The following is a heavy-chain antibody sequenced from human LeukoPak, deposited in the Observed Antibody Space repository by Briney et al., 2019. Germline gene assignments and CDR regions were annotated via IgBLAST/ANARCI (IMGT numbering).Heavy chain of an antibody. Sequence: PGGSLRLSCAASGFTFSSYAMSWVRQAPGKGLEWVANIKQDGSEKYYVDSVTGRFTISRDNAKNSLYLQMNSLRAEDTAVYYCARLNDFWSGYYRDYWGQGTLVTVSS. CDR2: IKQDGSEK. V-gene: IGHV3-7*01. CDR1: GFTFSSYA. J-gene: IGHJ4*02. CDR3: ARLNDFWSGYYRDY. D-gene: IGHD3-3*01.